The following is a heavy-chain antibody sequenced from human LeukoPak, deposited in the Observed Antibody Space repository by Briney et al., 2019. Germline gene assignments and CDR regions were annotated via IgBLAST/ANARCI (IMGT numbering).Heavy chain of an antibody. V-gene: IGHV4-39*01. CDR1: GASTRSSTYY. CDR3: ARQYGSANDWYHFDY. Sequence: SETLSLTCSVSGASTRSSTYYWGRIRQPPGKGLEWIGSIHSTGSAYYNPSLVSRVTMSVDTSKNQFSLKARSVTATDTGIYYCARQYGSANDWYHFDYWGQGILVTVSS. D-gene: IGHD3-9*01. J-gene: IGHJ4*02. CDR2: IHSTGSA.